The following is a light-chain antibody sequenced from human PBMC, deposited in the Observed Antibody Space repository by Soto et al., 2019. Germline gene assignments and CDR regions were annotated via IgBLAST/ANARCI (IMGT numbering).Light chain of an antibody. CDR1: QTVRNNY. Sequence: VLTQSPGTLSLSPGERATLSCRASQTVRNNYLAWYQQKPGQAPRLLIYDASSRATGIPDRFSGGGSGTDFTLTISSLEPEDFAVYYCQQRSNWPRTFGQGTKVDI. CDR2: DAS. J-gene: IGKJ1*01. CDR3: QQRSNWPRT. V-gene: IGKV3D-20*02.